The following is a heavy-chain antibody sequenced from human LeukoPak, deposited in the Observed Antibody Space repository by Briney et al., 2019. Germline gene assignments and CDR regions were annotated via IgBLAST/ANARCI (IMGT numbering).Heavy chain of an antibody. CDR2: ISAYNGNT. V-gene: IGHV1-18*01. D-gene: IGHD6-13*01. Sequence: SVKVSCKASGYTFTSYGISWVGQAPGQGLEGMGWISAYNGNTNYAQKLQGRVTMTTDTSTSTAYMELRSLRSDDTAVYYCARFLGSSWSYYFDYWGQGTLVTVSS. J-gene: IGHJ4*01. CDR3: ARFLGSSWSYYFDY. CDR1: GYTFTSYG.